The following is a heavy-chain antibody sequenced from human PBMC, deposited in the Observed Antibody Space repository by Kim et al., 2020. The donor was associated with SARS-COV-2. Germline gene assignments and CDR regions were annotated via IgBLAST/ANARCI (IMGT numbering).Heavy chain of an antibody. CDR1: GFTFSSYS. CDR2: ISGSSSYI. CDR3: ARDGLNTIFGVVIVDAFDI. V-gene: IGHV3-21*01. J-gene: IGHJ3*02. Sequence: GGSLRLSCAASGFTFSSYSVNWVRQAPGKGLEWVSSISGSSSYIYYADSVKGRFTISRDNAKNSLYLQMNSLRAEDTAVYYCARDGLNTIFGVVIVDAFDIWGQGTMVTVSS. D-gene: IGHD3-3*01.